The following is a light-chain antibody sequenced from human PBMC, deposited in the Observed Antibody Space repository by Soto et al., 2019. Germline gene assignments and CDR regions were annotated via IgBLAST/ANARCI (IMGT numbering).Light chain of an antibody. CDR1: ESLLHSNGYNY. J-gene: IGKJ2*01. CDR3: MQGLENPKT. Sequence: DIVMTQSALSLPVTPGEPASISCRSSESLLHSNGYNYLDWYLQKPGQSPQLLIYLGSNRASGVXDXXSGSGSGTDFTLKISRVEAEDVGVYYCMQGLENPKTFGQGTKLEIK. V-gene: IGKV2-28*01. CDR2: LGS.